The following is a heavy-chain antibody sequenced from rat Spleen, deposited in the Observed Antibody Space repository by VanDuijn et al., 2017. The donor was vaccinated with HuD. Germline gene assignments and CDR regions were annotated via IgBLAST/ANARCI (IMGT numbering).Heavy chain of an antibody. CDR1: GFTFSSFP. V-gene: IGHV5-7*01. CDR3: ARLRYGEPYYFDY. D-gene: IGHD4-1*01. Sequence: EVQLVESGGGLVQPGRSLKLSCAASGFTFSSFPMAWVRQAPKKGLEWVATISYDGSSTYYRDSVKGRFTISRDNAKSTLYLQMNSLRSEDTATYYCARLRYGEPYYFDYWGPGTMVSVSS. CDR2: ISYDGSST. J-gene: IGHJ1*01.